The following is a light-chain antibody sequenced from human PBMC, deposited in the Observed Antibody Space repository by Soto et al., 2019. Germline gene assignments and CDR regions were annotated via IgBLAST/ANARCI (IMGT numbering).Light chain of an antibody. CDR3: QQYGSSART. CDR1: QSVSSSY. CDR2: GAF. V-gene: IGKV3-20*01. Sequence: LLCCPGESTNLSCRGSQSVSSSYLAWYQQKPGQAPRLLIYGAFSRATGIPDRFSGSGSGTDFTLTITRLASEHFARYSCQQYGSSARTFRGGTKVDIK. J-gene: IGKJ4*01.